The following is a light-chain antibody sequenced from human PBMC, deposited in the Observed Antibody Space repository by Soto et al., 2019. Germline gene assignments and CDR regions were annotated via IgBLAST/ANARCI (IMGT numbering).Light chain of an antibody. Sequence: DIQLTQSPSFLSPSIGESVTITCRASQSISSWLAWYQQKPGKAPKLLIYKASTLKSGVPSRFSGSGSGTEFTLTISSLQPDDFATYYCQHYNSYSLAFGHGTKVDIK. CDR3: QHYNSYSLA. J-gene: IGKJ3*01. CDR1: QSISSW. CDR2: KAS. V-gene: IGKV1-5*03.